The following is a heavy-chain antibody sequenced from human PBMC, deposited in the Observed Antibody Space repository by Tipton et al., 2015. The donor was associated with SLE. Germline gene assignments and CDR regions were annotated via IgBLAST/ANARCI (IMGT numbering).Heavy chain of an antibody. CDR1: GGSFSGYY. V-gene: IGHV4-34*09. CDR2: INHSGST. Sequence: TLSLTCAVYGGSFSGYYWSWIRQPPGKGLEWIGEINHSGSTNYNPSLKSRVTISVDTSKNQFSLKLSSVTAADTTVYYCAREERRGAARAIDYWGQGTLVTVSS. CDR3: AREERRGAARAIDY. D-gene: IGHD6-6*01. J-gene: IGHJ4*02.